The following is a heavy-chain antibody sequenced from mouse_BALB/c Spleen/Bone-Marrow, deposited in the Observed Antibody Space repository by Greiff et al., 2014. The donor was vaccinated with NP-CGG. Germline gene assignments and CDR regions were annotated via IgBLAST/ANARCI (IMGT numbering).Heavy chain of an antibody. CDR2: IYPGSGNT. V-gene: IGHV1-77*01. CDR3: ARAASLDY. CDR1: GYTFTDYY. Sequence: VQLQKSGAELARPGASVKPSCKASGYTFTDYYVSWVKQRTGQGLEWIGEIYPGSGNTYYNEKFKGKATLTADRSSSTAYMQLSSLTSEDSAVYFCARAASLDYWGQGTSVTVSS. J-gene: IGHJ4*01.